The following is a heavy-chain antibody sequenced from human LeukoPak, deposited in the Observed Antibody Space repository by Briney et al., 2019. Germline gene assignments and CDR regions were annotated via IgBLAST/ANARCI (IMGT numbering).Heavy chain of an antibody. J-gene: IGHJ5*02. CDR3: AIDPRWLTPDCTSTSCYENYFDP. Sequence: PSETLSLNCVVSGYSISSGYQWAGIRRSPGKGLEWIGIIYHTGSAHYNPSLHSQVSLSVVTSNPRFSLKLNSVTPADTAIYYCAIDPRWLTPDCTSTSCYENYFDPWGQGTLVTVSS. CDR2: IYHTGSA. V-gene: IGHV4-38-2*02. CDR1: GYSISSGYQ. D-gene: IGHD2-2*01.